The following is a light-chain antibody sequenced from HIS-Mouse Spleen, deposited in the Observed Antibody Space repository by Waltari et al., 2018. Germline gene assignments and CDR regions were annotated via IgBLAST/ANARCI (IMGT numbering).Light chain of an antibody. CDR2: DAS. V-gene: IGKV3-11*01. J-gene: IGKJ3*01. CDR1: QIVSSY. Sequence: EIVLTQSPATLSLSPGERATLSCRASQIVSSYLAWYQQKPGQAPRLLIYDASNRATGSPARFSGSGSGTDFTLTISSLEPEDFAVYYCQQRSNWPPEFTFGPGTKVDIK. CDR3: QQRSNWPPEFT.